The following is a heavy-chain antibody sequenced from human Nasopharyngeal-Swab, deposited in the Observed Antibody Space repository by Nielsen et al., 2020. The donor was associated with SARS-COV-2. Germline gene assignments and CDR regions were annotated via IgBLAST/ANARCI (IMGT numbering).Heavy chain of an antibody. D-gene: IGHD4-17*01. CDR2: IYYSGST. V-gene: IGHV4-59*01. Sequence: SETLSLTCTVSGGSISSYYWSWIRQPPGKGLEWIGYIYYSGSTNYNPSLKSRVTISVDTSKNQFSLKLSSVTAADTAVYYCARFYGDYGSVRGYYYYMDVWGKGTTVTVSS. CDR3: ARFYGDYGSVRGYYYYMDV. CDR1: GGSISSYY. J-gene: IGHJ6*03.